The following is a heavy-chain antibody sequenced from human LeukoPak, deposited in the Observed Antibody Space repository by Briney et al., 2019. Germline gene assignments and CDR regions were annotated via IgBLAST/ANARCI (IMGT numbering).Heavy chain of an antibody. CDR1: GHTLTSYG. CDR3: ARDADAYSSSEVGWFDP. CDR2: SSAYNGNT. J-gene: IGHJ5*02. Sequence: ASVKVSCKASGHTLTSYGISWVRQAPGQGLEWMGWSSAYNGNTNYAQKLQGRVTMTTDTSTSTAYMELRSLRSDDTAVYYCARDADAYSSSEVGWFDPWGQGTLVTVSS. D-gene: IGHD6-6*01. V-gene: IGHV1-18*01.